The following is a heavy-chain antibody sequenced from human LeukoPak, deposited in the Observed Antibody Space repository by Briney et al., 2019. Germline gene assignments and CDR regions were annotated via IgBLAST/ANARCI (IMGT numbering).Heavy chain of an antibody. V-gene: IGHV3-23*01. D-gene: IGHD3-10*01. CDR3: AKFRSGLDY. Sequence: PGGSLRLSCTASGFTFSNYGMNWVRQAPGKGLEWVSGIKNSGDSTYYADSVKGRFTISRDNSKNTLFLQMNSLRAEDTAVYYCAKFRSGLDYWGQGTLVTVSS. J-gene: IGHJ4*02. CDR2: IKNSGDST. CDR1: GFTFSNYG.